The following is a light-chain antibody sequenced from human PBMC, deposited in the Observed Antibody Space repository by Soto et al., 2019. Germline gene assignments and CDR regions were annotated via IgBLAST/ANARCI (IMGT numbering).Light chain of an antibody. J-gene: IGKJ4*01. CDR3: QHYNNWPPLT. CDR2: GAS. V-gene: IGKV3-15*01. CDR1: QSVSSN. Sequence: EIVMTQSPATLSVSPGERATLSCRASQSVSSNLALYQQKPGQAPRLLIYGASTRTTGVPARFSGGGAGTEFTLTISSLQSEDFAVYYCQHYNNWPPLTFGGGTKVDIK.